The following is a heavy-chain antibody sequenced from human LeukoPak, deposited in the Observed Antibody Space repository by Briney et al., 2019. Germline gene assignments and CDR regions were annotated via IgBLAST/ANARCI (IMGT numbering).Heavy chain of an antibody. J-gene: IGHJ4*01. V-gene: IGHV4-39*01. CDR2: IFYGERN. D-gene: IGHD6-13*01. Sequence: SETLSPTCSVSGGSISNADYYWGWIRQAPGKGLEWIGSIFYGERNHYNPSLKSRATMSVDTSKNQFSLKLTSVTAADAAMYYCARQLPTAAADTRGYFEYWGQGAVATVSS. CDR3: ARQLPTAAADTRGYFEY. CDR1: GGSISNADYY.